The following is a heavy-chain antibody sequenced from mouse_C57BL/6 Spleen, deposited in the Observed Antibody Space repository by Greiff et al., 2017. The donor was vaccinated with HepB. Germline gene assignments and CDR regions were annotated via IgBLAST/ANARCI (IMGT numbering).Heavy chain of an antibody. J-gene: IGHJ1*03. CDR2: IYPGDGDT. CDR3: ARGGDNYWYFDV. V-gene: IGHV1-80*01. Sequence: VQLQQSGAELVKPGASVKISCKASGYAFSSYWMNWVKQRPGKGLEWIGQIYPGDGDTNYNGKFKGKATLTADKSSSTAYMQLSSLTSEDSAVYVCARGGDNYWYFDVWGTGTTVTVSS. CDR1: GYAFSSYW.